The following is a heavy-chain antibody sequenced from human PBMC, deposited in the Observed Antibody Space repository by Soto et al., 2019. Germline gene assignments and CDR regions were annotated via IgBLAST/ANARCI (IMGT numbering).Heavy chain of an antibody. J-gene: IGHJ3*02. CDR3: ARIEYCSGGNCYSAFDI. Sequence: ASVKVSCKASGDTFISSGISWVRQAPGQGLEWMGWISGYKGDTNYAQKFQGRVTLTTDTSTSTAYMELRSLTPGDTAIYYCARIEYCSGGNCYSAFDIWGQGTLVT. CDR1: GDTFISSG. CDR2: ISGYKGDT. D-gene: IGHD2-15*01. V-gene: IGHV1-18*01.